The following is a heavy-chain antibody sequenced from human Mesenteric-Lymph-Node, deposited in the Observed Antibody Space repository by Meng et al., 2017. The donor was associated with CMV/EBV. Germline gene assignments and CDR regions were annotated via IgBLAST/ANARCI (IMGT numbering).Heavy chain of an antibody. J-gene: IGHJ6*02. V-gene: IGHV3-7*01. CDR1: GFTFSNYW. Sequence: GGSLRLSCAASGFTFSNYWMGWVRQAPGKGLEWVANIKYDGSESYYVDSVKGRFTISRDNAKNSVYLQMNSLRVEDTAVYYCARAARMDVWGQGTTVTVSS. CDR3: ARAARMDV. CDR2: IKYDGSES.